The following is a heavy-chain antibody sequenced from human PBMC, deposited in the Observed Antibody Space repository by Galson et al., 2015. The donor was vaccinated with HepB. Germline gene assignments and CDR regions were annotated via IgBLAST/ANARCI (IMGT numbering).Heavy chain of an antibody. CDR3: ARGRTGYSSGWYRIY. CDR2: INPNSGGT. V-gene: IGHV1-2*06. Sequence: SVKVSCKASGYTFTSYYMHWVRQAPGQGLEWMGRINPNSGGTNYAQKFQGRVTMTRDTSISTAYMELSRLRSDDTAVYYCARGRTGYSSGWYRIYWGQGTLVTVSS. D-gene: IGHD6-19*01. CDR1: GYTFTSYY. J-gene: IGHJ4*02.